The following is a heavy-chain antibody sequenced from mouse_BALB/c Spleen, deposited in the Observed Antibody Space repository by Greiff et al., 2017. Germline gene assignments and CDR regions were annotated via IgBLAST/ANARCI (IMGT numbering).Heavy chain of an antibody. CDR3: ARSTTVVPYWYFDV. J-gene: IGHJ1*01. D-gene: IGHD1-1*01. CDR1: GYTFTDYA. V-gene: IGHV1-67*01. CDR2: ISTYSGNT. Sequence: QVHVKQSGPELVRPGVSVKISCKGSGYTFTDYAMHWVKQSHAKSLEWIGVISTYSGNTNYNQKFKGKATMTVDKSSSTAYMELARLTSEDSAIYYCARSTTVVPYWYFDVWGAGTTVTVSS.